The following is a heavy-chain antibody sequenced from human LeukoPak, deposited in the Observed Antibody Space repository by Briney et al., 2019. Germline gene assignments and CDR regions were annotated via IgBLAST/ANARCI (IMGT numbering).Heavy chain of an antibody. CDR1: GFTLSSYS. Sequence: PGGSLRLSCAASGFTLSSYSMNWVRQAPGKGLEWVSSISSSSSYKYYADSVKGRFTISRDNAKNSLYLQMNGLRDEDTAVYYCARDSEEYTTSALGYWGQGTLVTVSS. CDR2: ISSSSSYK. D-gene: IGHD1-1*01. CDR3: ARDSEEYTTSALGY. J-gene: IGHJ4*02. V-gene: IGHV3-21*01.